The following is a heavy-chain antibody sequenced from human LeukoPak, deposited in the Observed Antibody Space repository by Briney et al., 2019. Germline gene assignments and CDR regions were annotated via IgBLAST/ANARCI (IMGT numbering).Heavy chain of an antibody. CDR1: GFTFSSYA. D-gene: IGHD5-24*01. CDR3: AKDGMATISYYFDY. J-gene: IGHJ4*02. Sequence: GGSLRLSCAASGFTFSSYAMSWVRQAPGKGLEWVSAISGSGGSTYYADSVMGRFTISRDNSKNTLYLQMNSLGAEDTAVYYCAKDGMATISYYFDYWGQGTLVTVSS. V-gene: IGHV3-23*01. CDR2: ISGSGGST.